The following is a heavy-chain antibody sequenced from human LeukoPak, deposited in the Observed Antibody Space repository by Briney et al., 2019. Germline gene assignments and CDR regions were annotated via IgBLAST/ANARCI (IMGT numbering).Heavy chain of an antibody. V-gene: IGHV1-3*01. Sequence: ASVKVSCKASGYTFTSYAMHWVRQAPGQRLEWMGWINAGNGNTKYSQKFQGRVTITRDTSTSTAYMELRSLRSDDTAVYYCARVAEATYDSPFYYFDYWGQGTLVTVSS. CDR1: GYTFTSYA. J-gene: IGHJ4*02. D-gene: IGHD3-22*01. CDR2: INAGNGNT. CDR3: ARVAEATYDSPFYYFDY.